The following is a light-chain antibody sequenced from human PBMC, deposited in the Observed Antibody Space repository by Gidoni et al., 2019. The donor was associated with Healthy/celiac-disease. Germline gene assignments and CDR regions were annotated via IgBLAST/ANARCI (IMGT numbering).Light chain of an antibody. Sequence: EIVLTQSPGTLSLSPGERATLYCRASQSVSSSYLACYQQKPGQAPRLLIYGASSRATGIPDRFSGSGSGTDFTLTISRLEPEDFAVYYCQQYGSSSWTFGQGTKVEIK. J-gene: IGKJ1*01. CDR1: QSVSSSY. V-gene: IGKV3-20*01. CDR3: QQYGSSSWT. CDR2: GAS.